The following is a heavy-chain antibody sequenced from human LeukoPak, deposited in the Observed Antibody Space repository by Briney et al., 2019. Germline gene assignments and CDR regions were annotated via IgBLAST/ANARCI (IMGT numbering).Heavy chain of an antibody. Sequence: GGSLRLSCAASGFTFSSYAMSWVRQTPGKGLEWVSSISGSAGSTYYADSVKGRFTISRDNSKNTLYLQWNSLRAEDTAVYYCARDDLLGGYYGMDVWGQGTTVTVSS. J-gene: IGHJ6*02. CDR1: GFTFSSYA. D-gene: IGHD3-16*01. V-gene: IGHV3-23*01. CDR3: ARDDLLGGYYGMDV. CDR2: ISGSAGST.